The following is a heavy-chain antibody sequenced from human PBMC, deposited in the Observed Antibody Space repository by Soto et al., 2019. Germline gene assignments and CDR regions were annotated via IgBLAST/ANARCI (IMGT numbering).Heavy chain of an antibody. CDR1: GFTFSSYS. V-gene: IGHV3-48*01. CDR2: ISSSSSTI. J-gene: IGHJ5*02. Sequence: GGSLRLSCAASGFTFSSYSMNWVRQAPGKGLGWVSYISSSSSTIYYADSVKGRFTISRDNAKNSLYLQMNSLRAEDTAVYYCARDLVVVVAAALSSPWGQGTLVTVSS. D-gene: IGHD2-15*01. CDR3: ARDLVVVVAAALSSP.